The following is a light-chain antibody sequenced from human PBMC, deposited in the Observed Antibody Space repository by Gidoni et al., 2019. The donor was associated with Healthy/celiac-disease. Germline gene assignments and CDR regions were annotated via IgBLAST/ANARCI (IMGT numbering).Light chain of an antibody. CDR3: QSYDSSLSAVV. Sequence: QSVLTQPPSVSGAPGQRVTISCTGRSSNIGAGYDVHWYQQLPGTAPKLLIYGNSNRPSGFPDRFSGSKSGTSASLAITGLQAEDEADYYCQSYDSSLSAVVFGGGTKLTVL. J-gene: IGLJ2*01. V-gene: IGLV1-40*01. CDR1: SSNIGAGYD. CDR2: GNS.